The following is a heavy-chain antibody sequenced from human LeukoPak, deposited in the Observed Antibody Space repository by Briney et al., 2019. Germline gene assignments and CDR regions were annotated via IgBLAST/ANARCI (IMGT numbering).Heavy chain of an antibody. J-gene: IGHJ4*02. CDR2: ISGSGGST. CDR3: AKDKVRWLLQGVLNY. CDR1: GFTFSSYA. V-gene: IGHV3-23*01. D-gene: IGHD3-22*01. Sequence: GGSLRLSCAASGFTFSSYAMSWVRQAPGKGLEWVSAISGSGGSTYYADSVKGRFTISRDNSKNTLYRQMNSLRAEDTAVYYCAKDKVRWLLQGVLNYWGQGTLVTVSS.